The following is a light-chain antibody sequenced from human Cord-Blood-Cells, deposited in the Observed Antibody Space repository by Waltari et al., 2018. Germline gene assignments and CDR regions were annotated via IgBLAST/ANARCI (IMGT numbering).Light chain of an antibody. CDR2: WAS. J-gene: IGKJ1*01. V-gene: IGKV4-1*01. Sequence: DIVMTQSPDSLAVSLGERATINCKSSQSVLYSSNNKNYLAWYQQKPGQPPKLLIYWASTRESGVPDRFSGSGSGTDFTLTGSSLQAEDVAVYYCQQYYSTPITFGQGTKVEIK. CDR1: QSVLYSSNNKNY. CDR3: QQYYSTPIT.